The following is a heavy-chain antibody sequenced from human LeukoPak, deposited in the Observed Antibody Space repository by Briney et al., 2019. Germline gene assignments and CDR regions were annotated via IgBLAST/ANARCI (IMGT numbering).Heavy chain of an antibody. CDR3: ARGAPPQN. V-gene: IGHV4-39*07. J-gene: IGHJ4*02. CDR1: GGSISSSSYY. Sequence: SETLSLTCTVSGGSISSSSYYWGWIRQPPGKGLEWIGSVYYTGASFYNPSLKSRVTISIDTSKKHFSLKLTPVTAADTAVYYCARGAPPQNWGQGTLVTVSS. CDR2: VYYTGAS.